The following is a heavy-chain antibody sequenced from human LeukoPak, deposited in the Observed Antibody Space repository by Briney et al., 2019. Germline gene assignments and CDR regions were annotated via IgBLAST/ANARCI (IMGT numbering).Heavy chain of an antibody. V-gene: IGHV4-61*02. CDR1: GGSISSGSYY. J-gene: IGHJ3*02. Sequence: SSETLSLTCTVSGGSISSGSYYWSWIRQPAGKGLEWIGRIYTSGSTNYNPSLKSRVTISVDTSKNQFSLKLSSVTAADTAVYYCARDTVTDAFDIWGQGTMVTVSS. D-gene: IGHD4-17*01. CDR3: ARDTVTDAFDI. CDR2: IYTSGST.